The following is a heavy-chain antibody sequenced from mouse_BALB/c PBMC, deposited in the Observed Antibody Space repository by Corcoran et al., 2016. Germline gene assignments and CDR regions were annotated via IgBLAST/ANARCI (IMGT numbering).Heavy chain of an antibody. V-gene: IGHV1-77*01. Sequence: QVQLQQSGAELARPGASVKLSCKASGYTFTDYYINWVKQRTGQGLEWIGEIYPGSGNTYYNEKFKGKATLTADKSSSTAYMQLSSLTSEDSAVYFCAISLYYGNYGDYWGQGTTLTVSS. CDR2: IYPGSGNT. CDR1: GYTFTDYY. D-gene: IGHD2-1*01. CDR3: AISLYYGNYGDY. J-gene: IGHJ2*01.